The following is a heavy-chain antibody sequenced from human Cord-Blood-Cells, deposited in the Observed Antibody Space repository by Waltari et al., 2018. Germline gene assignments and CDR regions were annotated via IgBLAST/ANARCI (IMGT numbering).Heavy chain of an antibody. CDR2: INAGNGNT. J-gene: IGHJ4*02. D-gene: IGHD4-17*01. Sequence: QVQLVQSGAEVKKPGASVKVSCKASGYTFTSYAMHWVRQAPGQRLEWMGWINAGNGNTKYSQKFQGRVTITRDTSASTAYMELSSLRSEDTAVYYCARDADYGDPYFDYWGQGTLVTVSS. CDR1: GYTFTSYA. CDR3: ARDADYGDPYFDY. V-gene: IGHV1-3*01.